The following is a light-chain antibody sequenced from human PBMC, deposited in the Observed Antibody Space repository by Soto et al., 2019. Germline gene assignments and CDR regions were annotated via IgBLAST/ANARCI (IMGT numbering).Light chain of an antibody. CDR1: SGHSTYA. Sequence: QPVLTQSPSASASLGASVKLTCTLSSGHSTYAIAWHQQRPEKGPRYLMRLNSDGSHTKGDGIPDRFSGSSSGAERYLTISSLQSEDEADYYCQTWTTGIWVFGGGTKLTVL. J-gene: IGLJ3*02. V-gene: IGLV4-69*01. CDR2: LNSDGSH. CDR3: QTWTTGIWV.